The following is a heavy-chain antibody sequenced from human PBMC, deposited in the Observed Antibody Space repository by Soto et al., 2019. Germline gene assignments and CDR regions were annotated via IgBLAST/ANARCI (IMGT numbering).Heavy chain of an antibody. CDR3: ARDVEERWELLNWFDP. Sequence: SETLSLTCTVSGGSISSYYWSWIRQPAGKGLEWIGRIYTSGSTNYNPSLKSRVTMSVDTSKNQFSLKLSSVTAADTAVYCCARDVEERWELLNWFDPWGQGTLVTVSS. D-gene: IGHD1-26*01. CDR2: IYTSGST. CDR1: GGSISSYY. J-gene: IGHJ5*02. V-gene: IGHV4-4*07.